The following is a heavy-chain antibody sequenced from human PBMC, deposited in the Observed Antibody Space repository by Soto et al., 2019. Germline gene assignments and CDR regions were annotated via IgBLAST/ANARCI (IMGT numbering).Heavy chain of an antibody. J-gene: IGHJ4*02. Sequence: GGSLRLSCVTSGFTFNTFAMSWVRRAPGKGLEWVSAISISGDRTYYADSVKGRFFISRDNSNNTLFLRVSSLRVEDTATYYCAKAGSSGWRYYFDHWGQGTPVTVSS. CDR3: AKAGSSGWRYYFDH. D-gene: IGHD6-19*01. CDR1: GFTFNTFA. V-gene: IGHV3-23*01. CDR2: ISISGDRT.